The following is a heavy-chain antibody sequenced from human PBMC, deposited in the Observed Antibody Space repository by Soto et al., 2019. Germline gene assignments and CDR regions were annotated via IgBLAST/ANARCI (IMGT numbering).Heavy chain of an antibody. J-gene: IGHJ6*02. CDR1: GYTFTSYG. CDR2: ISAYNGNT. D-gene: IGHD2-2*02. V-gene: IGHV1-18*01. CDR3: ARVVAIRIYYYYGMDV. Sequence: ASVKVSCKASGYTFTSYGISWVRQAPGQGLEWMGWISAYNGNTNYAQKLQGRVTMTTDTSTSTAYMELRSLRSDDTAVYYCARVVAIRIYYYYGMDVWGQGTTVTVSS.